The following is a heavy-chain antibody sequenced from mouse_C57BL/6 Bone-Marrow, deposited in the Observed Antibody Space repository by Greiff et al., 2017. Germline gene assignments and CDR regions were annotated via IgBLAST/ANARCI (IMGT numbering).Heavy chain of an antibody. V-gene: IGHV5-15*01. J-gene: IGHJ4*01. CDR1: GFTFSDYG. CDR3: ARHLGYAMDY. CDR2: ISNLAYSI. Sequence: EVKLVESGGGLVQPGGSLKLSCAASGFTFSDYGMAWVRQAPRKGPEWVAFISNLAYSIYYADTVTGRFTISSENAKNTLYLEMSMLRSEDTAMYYCARHLGYAMDYWGQGTSVTVSS. D-gene: IGHD4-1*01.